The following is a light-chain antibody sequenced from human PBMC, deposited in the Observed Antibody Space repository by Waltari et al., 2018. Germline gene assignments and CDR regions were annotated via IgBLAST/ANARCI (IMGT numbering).Light chain of an antibody. V-gene: IGLV3-25*03. CDR1: TLPQQN. CDR3: QSADTSGVYPR. Sequence: SYDLTQPPSVSVPPGQTAKLTCSGATLPQQNAHCYQKKPGQAPLLLIYQDTERPSGISERFSGSSSGTTVTLTISDVQAEDEADYYCQSADTSGVYPRFGGGTKLTVL. J-gene: IGLJ3*02. CDR2: QDT.